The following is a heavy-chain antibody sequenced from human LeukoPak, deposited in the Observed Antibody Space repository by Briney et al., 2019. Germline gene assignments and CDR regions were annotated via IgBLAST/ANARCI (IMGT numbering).Heavy chain of an antibody. CDR3: ATVRLRFLEWLPQNYGMDV. V-gene: IGHV1-24*01. D-gene: IGHD3-3*01. Sequence: ASVKVSCKVSGYTLTELSMHWVRQAPGKGLEWMGGFDPEDGETIYAQKFQGRVTMTEDTSTDTAYMELSSLRSEDTAVYYCATVRLRFLEWLPQNYGMDVWGQGTTVTVSS. CDR2: FDPEDGET. CDR1: GYTLTELS. J-gene: IGHJ6*02.